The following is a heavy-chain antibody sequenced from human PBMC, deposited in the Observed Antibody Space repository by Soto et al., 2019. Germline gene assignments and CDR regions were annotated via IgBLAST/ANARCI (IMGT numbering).Heavy chain of an antibody. V-gene: IGHV3-7*01. CDR2: INEDGSEK. Sequence: PGGSLRLSYAASGFTFRDYAMSWARQAPGKGLEWVADINEDGSEKYCADSVKGRFTISRDNAKNSLYLQMDSLRVEDTALYYCFNVAFGYWGRGTLVTVSS. CDR3: FNVAFGY. CDR1: GFTFRDYA. J-gene: IGHJ4*02.